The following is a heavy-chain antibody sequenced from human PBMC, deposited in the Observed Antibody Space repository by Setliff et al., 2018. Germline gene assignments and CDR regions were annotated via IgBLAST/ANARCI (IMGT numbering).Heavy chain of an antibody. D-gene: IGHD1-1*01. J-gene: IGHJ6*03. CDR2: TIPMFGTT. Sequence: SVKVSCKASGGSFSSYGITWVRQAPGQGLEWMGGTIPMFGTTNYAQKFQGRFTISRDNAKNSLCLQMNSLRAEDTAVYYCARDREGDGNYYMDVWGKGTTVTVSS. CDR1: GGSFSSYG. V-gene: IGHV1-69*05. CDR3: ARDREGDGNYYMDV.